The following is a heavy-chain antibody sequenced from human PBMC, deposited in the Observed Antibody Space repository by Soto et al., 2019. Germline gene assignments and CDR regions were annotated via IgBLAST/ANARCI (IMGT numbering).Heavy chain of an antibody. CDR1: GGTFSSYA. CDR2: IIPIFGTA. D-gene: IGHD2-2*01. Sequence: QVQLVQSGAEVKKPGSSVKVSCKASGGTFSSYAISWVRQAPGQGLEWMGGIIPIFGTANYAQKFQGRVTIPTDESTNTGYMELGSLRCEDTAVYYSASASPFIVVVPAASVYYGMDVWGQGTTVTVSS. CDR3: ASASPFIVVVPAASVYYGMDV. J-gene: IGHJ6*02. V-gene: IGHV1-69*01.